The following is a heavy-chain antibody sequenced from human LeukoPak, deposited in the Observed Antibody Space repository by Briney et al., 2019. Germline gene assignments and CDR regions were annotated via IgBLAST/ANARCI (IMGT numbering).Heavy chain of an antibody. D-gene: IGHD7-27*01. CDR1: GGSISSYY. Sequence: SETLSLTCTVSGGSISSYYWSWIRQPPGKGLEWIGYIYYSGSTNYNPSLKSRVTISVDTSKNQFSLKLSSVTAADTTVYYCARQTGKFYYYYYMDVWGKGTTVTISS. CDR2: IYYSGST. J-gene: IGHJ6*03. V-gene: IGHV4-59*08. CDR3: ARQTGKFYYYYYMDV.